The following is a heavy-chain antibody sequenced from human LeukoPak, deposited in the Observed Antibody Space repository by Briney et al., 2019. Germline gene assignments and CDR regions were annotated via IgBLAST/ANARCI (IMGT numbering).Heavy chain of an antibody. V-gene: IGHV4-39*07. D-gene: IGHD3-9*01. Sequence: SETLSLTCTVSGGSISSSSYYWGWIRQPPGKGLEWIGSIYYSGSTYYNPSLKSRVTISVDTSKNQFSLKLSSVTAADTAVYYCARDRYDILTGSFYGMDVWGQGTTVTVSS. J-gene: IGHJ6*02. CDR3: ARDRYDILTGSFYGMDV. CDR2: IYYSGST. CDR1: GGSISSSSYY.